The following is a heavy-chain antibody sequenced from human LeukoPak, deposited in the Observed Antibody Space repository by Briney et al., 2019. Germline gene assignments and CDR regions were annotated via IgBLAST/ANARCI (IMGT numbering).Heavy chain of an antibody. CDR1: GYTFTGYY. J-gene: IGHJ4*02. CDR3: ARVGGGPYYDFWITANFDY. Sequence: ASVKVSCKASGYTFTGYYTHWVRQAPGQGLEWMGWINPNSGGTNYAQKFQGRVTMTRDTSISTAYMELSRLRSDDTAVYYCARVGGGPYYDFWITANFDYWGQGTLVTVSS. CDR2: INPNSGGT. D-gene: IGHD3-3*01. V-gene: IGHV1-2*02.